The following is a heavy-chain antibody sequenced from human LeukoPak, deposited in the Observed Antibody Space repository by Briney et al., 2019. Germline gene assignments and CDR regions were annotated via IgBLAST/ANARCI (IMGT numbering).Heavy chain of an antibody. CDR2: IYPGDSDA. V-gene: IGHV5-51*01. Sequence: GESLKISCNGSGYIFTTYWIGWVRQMPEKGLEWMGIIYPGDSDARYSPSFQGQVTISADKSISTAYLQWSSLKASDTAMYYCARRFSTTDPFDYWGQGTLVTVSS. CDR3: ARRFSTTDPFDY. J-gene: IGHJ4*02. CDR1: GYIFTTYW. D-gene: IGHD4-17*01.